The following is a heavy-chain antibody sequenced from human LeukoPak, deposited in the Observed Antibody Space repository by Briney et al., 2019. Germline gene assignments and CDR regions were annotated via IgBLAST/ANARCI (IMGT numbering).Heavy chain of an antibody. J-gene: IGHJ6*02. CDR3: ARGVLGGYGMDV. V-gene: IGHV1-46*01. CDR1: GYTFTSYY. D-gene: IGHD1-26*01. Sequence: ASVKLSCKASGYTFTSYYMHWVRHAPGQGLELMGIINPNGGSTSYAQKFQGRVTMTRYTSTGTDYMELSSQRSEDTAVYYCARGVLGGYGMDVWGQGTTVTVSS. CDR2: INPNGGST.